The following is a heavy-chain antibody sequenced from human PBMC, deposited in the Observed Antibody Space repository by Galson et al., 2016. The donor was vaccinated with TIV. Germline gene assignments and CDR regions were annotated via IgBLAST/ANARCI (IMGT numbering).Heavy chain of an antibody. CDR1: GGTLTSYA. J-gene: IGHJ6*03. CDR3: ARGCGSYSCYLDV. V-gene: IGHV1-69*05. D-gene: IGHD1-26*01. CDR2: IIRIFGTV. Sequence: SVKVSCKASGGTLTSYAVSWERQAPGQGLEWMGEIIRIFGTVNYAQKFQGRVTITTDESTSAAYMELSSLRSEDTAVYYCARGCGSYSCYLDVWGKGTTVTVSS.